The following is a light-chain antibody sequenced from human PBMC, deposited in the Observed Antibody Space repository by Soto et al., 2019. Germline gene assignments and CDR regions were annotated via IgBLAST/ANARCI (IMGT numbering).Light chain of an antibody. Sequence: EIVLTQSPATLSLSPGERATISCRASQSVSSYLAWYHQKPGQAPRLLIDDASIRATGIPARFSGSGSGTDFTLTISSLEPEDFAVYYCQQYDSSPFAFGQGTRLEIK. CDR1: QSVSSY. CDR3: QQYDSSPFA. CDR2: DAS. J-gene: IGKJ5*01. V-gene: IGKV3-11*01.